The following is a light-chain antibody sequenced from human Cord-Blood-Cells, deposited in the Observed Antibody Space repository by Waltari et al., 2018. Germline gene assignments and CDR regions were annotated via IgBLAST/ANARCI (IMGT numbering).Light chain of an antibody. CDR3: QQSYSTPRT. V-gene: IGKV1-39*01. CDR2: AAS. CDR1: QSISSY. J-gene: IGKJ1*01. Sequence: IQTTPYPSSLSASVGDRVTITCRASQSISSYLKWYKQKPGKAPKLLIYAASSFQSGVPSRFSGSGSGTDFTLTISSLQPEDFATYYCQQSYSTPRTCGQGTNVEIK.